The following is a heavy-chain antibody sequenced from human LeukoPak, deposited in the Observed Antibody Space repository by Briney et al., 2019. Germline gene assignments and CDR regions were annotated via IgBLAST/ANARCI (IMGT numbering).Heavy chain of an antibody. CDR1: GGSISSYY. CDR3: ARGTDSSGYHRPFDY. J-gene: IGHJ4*02. D-gene: IGHD3-22*01. Sequence: SSETLSLTCTVPGGSISSYYWSWIRQPPGKGLEWIGYIYYSGSTNYNPSLKSRVTISVDTSKNQFSLKLSSVTAADTAVYYCARGTDSSGYHRPFDYWGQGTLVTVSS. CDR2: IYYSGST. V-gene: IGHV4-59*01.